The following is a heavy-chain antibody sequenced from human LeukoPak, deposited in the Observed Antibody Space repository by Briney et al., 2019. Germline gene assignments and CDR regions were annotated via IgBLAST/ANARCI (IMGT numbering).Heavy chain of an antibody. J-gene: IGHJ4*02. CDR3: ARGANYGEDYFDY. D-gene: IGHD1-7*01. CDR1: GGSISSYY. CDR2: IYYSGST. Sequence: PSETLSLTCTVSGGSISSYYWSWIRQPPGKGLEWIGYIYYSGSTNYNPSLKSRVTISVDTSKNHFSLKVSSVTAADTAVYYCARGANYGEDYFDYWGQGTLVTVSS. V-gene: IGHV4-59*01.